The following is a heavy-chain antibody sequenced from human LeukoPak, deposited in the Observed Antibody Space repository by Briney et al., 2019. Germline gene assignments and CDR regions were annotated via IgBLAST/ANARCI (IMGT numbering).Heavy chain of an antibody. D-gene: IGHD3-10*01. CDR2: IKQDGSEK. CDR1: GFTFSRYW. V-gene: IGHV3-7*01. Sequence: GGSLRLSCAASGFTFSRYWMSWVRQAPGKGLEWVANIKQDGSEKNFVDSVRGRLTISRDNAKNSLFLQMNSLRAEDTAVYYCAREGVTRTYYYFDLWGRGTLVTVSS. J-gene: IGHJ2*01. CDR3: AREGVTRTYYYFDL.